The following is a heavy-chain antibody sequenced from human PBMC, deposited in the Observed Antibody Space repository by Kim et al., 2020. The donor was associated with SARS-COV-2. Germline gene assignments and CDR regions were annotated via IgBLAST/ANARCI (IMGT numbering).Heavy chain of an antibody. CDR3: ARGIAVAGTGWFDP. Sequence: PSLKSRVTISVDKSKNQFSRKLSSVTAADTAVYYCARGIAVAGTGWFDPWGQGTLVTVSS. D-gene: IGHD6-19*01. J-gene: IGHJ5*02. V-gene: IGHV4-39*01.